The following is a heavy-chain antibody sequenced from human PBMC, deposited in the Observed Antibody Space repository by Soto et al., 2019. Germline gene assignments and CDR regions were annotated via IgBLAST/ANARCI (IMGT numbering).Heavy chain of an antibody. CDR3: VRLEGLATISYYFDF. Sequence: QLQLQESGPGLVKPSETLSLTCSVSDDSINSDKYYWGWIRQPPGKGLEWIGSIYYRGNAYHNPSLQTRVTISLDKSRSQFSLKLNSVTAADSAVYFCVRLEGLATISYYFDFWGPGALVTVSS. V-gene: IGHV4-39*01. D-gene: IGHD3-9*01. J-gene: IGHJ4*02. CDR1: DDSINSDKYY. CDR2: IYYRGNA.